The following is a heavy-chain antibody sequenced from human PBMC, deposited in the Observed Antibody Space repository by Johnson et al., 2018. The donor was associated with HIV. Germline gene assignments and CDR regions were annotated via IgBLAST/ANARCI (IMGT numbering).Heavy chain of an antibody. V-gene: IGHV3-30*02. CDR3: AKTIFGVVSDALDI. CDR1: GFTFRSYG. D-gene: IGHD3-3*01. Sequence: VESGGGVVQPGGSLRLSCEVSGFTFRSYGMHWVRQAPGKGLEWVAFIRYDGNNKYYADSVKGRFTISRDNSKNALYLQMNSLRTEDTAMYYCAKTIFGVVSDALDIWGQGTMVIVSS. CDR2: IRYDGNNK. J-gene: IGHJ3*02.